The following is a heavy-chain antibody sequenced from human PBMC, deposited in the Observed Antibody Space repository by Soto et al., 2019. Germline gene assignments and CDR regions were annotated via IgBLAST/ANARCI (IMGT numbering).Heavy chain of an antibody. CDR2: ISSNGGST. Sequence: GGSLRLSCSASGFTFSSYAMHWVRQAPGKGLEYVSAISSNGGSTYYADSVKGRFTISRDNSKNTLYLQMSSLRAEDTAVYYCVNGWYYDSSGYPPPGDYWGQGTLVTVSS. CDR1: GFTFSSYA. J-gene: IGHJ4*02. CDR3: VNGWYYDSSGYPPPGDY. D-gene: IGHD3-22*01. V-gene: IGHV3-64D*08.